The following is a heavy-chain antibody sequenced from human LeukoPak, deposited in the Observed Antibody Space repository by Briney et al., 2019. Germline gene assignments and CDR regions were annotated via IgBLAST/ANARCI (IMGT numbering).Heavy chain of an antibody. CDR3: ATSPAGYCSSTSCYRFDY. D-gene: IGHD2-2*01. CDR1: GGSFSGYY. V-gene: IGHV4-34*01. J-gene: IGHJ4*02. Sequence: PSETLSPTCAVYGGSFSGYYWSWIRQPPGKGLEWIGEINHSGSTNYNPSLKSRVTISVDTSKNQFSLKLSSVTAADTAVYYCATSPAGYCSSTSCYRFDYWGQGTLVTVSS. CDR2: INHSGST.